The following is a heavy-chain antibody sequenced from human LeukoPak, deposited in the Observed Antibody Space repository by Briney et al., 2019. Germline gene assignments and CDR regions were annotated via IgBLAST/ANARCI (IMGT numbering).Heavy chain of an antibody. J-gene: IGHJ6*03. Sequence: ASVKVSCKASGYTFTSYDINWVRQATGQGLEWMGWMNPNSGNTGYAQKFQGRVTMTRYTSISTAYMELSSLRSEDTAVYYCARIRDSSSWYLYYYYMDVWGKGTTVTVSS. CDR3: ARIRDSSSWYLYYYYMDV. CDR2: MNPNSGNT. D-gene: IGHD6-13*01. CDR1: GYTFTSYD. V-gene: IGHV1-8*01.